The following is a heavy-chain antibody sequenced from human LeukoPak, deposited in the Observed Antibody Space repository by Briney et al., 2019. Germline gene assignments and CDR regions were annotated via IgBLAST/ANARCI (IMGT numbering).Heavy chain of an antibody. D-gene: IGHD5-18*01. J-gene: IGHJ5*02. V-gene: IGHV3-30*04. CDR3: ARGVDTAMVTPNWFDP. Sequence: GGSLRLSCAASGFTFSSYAMHWVRQAPGKGLEWVAVISYDGSNKYYADSVKGRFTISRDNSKNTLYLQMNSLRAEDTAVYYCARGVDTAMVTPNWFDPWGQGTLVTVSS. CDR1: GFTFSSYA. CDR2: ISYDGSNK.